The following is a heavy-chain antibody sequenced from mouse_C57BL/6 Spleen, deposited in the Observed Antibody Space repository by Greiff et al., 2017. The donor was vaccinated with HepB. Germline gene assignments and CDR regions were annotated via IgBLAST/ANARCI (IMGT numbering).Heavy chain of an antibody. V-gene: IGHV14-4*01. CDR2: IDPENGDT. Sequence: DVKLVESGAELVRPGASVKLSCTASGFNIKDDYMHWVKQRPEQGLEWIGWIDPENGDTEYASKFQGKATITADTSSNTAYLQLSSLTSEDTAVYYCTPYGSSSAWFAYWGQGTLVTVSA. CDR1: GFNIKDDY. D-gene: IGHD1-1*01. CDR3: TPYGSSSAWFAY. J-gene: IGHJ3*01.